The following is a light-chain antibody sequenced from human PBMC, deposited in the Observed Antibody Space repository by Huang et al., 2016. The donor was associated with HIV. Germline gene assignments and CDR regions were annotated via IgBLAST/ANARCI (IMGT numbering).Light chain of an antibody. V-gene: IGKV1-39*01. CDR3: QQSFRTPRT. Sequence: DILMTQSPSSLSASVGDRVTITCRASQTISNYLNWYQQKPGTAPKLLIYAASSLQSGVPSRFSGSGSGTDFTLTIGSLQPEDYATYYCQQSFRTPRTFGQGTKVDIQ. J-gene: IGKJ2*01. CDR1: QTISNY. CDR2: AAS.